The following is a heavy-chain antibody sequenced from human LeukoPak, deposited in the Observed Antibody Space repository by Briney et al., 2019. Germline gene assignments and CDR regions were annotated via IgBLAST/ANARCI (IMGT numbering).Heavy chain of an antibody. Sequence: GGSLRLSCAASGFTFSSYAMSWVRQAPGRGLEWVSAISGSGGNTYYADSVKGRFTISRDNSKNTLYLQMNSLRAEDTAVYYCAKDKGWGYSTYDFYGMDVWGQGTTVTVSS. D-gene: IGHD1-26*01. CDR3: AKDKGWGYSTYDFYGMDV. V-gene: IGHV3-23*01. CDR2: ISGSGGNT. CDR1: GFTFSSYA. J-gene: IGHJ6*02.